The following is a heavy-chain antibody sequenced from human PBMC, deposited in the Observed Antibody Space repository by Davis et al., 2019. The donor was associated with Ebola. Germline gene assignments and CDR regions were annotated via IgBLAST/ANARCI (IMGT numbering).Heavy chain of an antibody. CDR2: ISSSGSTI. J-gene: IGHJ3*02. Sequence: GESLKISCAASGFTFSDYYMSWIRQAPGKGLEWVSYISSSGSTIYYADSVKGRFTISRDNAKNSLYLQMNSLRAEDMALYYCAKASRRSYYYADAFDIWGQGTMVTVSS. CDR3: AKASRRSYYYADAFDI. D-gene: IGHD1-26*01. V-gene: IGHV3-11*01. CDR1: GFTFSDYY.